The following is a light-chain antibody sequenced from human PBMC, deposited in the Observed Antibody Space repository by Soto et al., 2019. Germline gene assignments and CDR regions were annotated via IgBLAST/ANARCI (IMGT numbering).Light chain of an antibody. V-gene: IGKV3-20*01. Sequence: EIVLTQSPGTLSLSPGERATLSCSASQSVSSIYLAWYQQKPGQPPRLLMYAASSRASGIPDRFSGSGSGADFTLTISRLEPEDFAVYYCQQSSSSPITFGQGTRLEIK. CDR2: AAS. J-gene: IGKJ5*01. CDR3: QQSSSSPIT. CDR1: QSVSSIY.